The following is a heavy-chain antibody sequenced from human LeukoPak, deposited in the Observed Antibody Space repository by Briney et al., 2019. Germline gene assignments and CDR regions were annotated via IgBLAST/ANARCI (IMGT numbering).Heavy chain of an antibody. CDR2: IFPIFGIA. D-gene: IGHD3-10*01. CDR3: ARELRVRWFGESLDY. V-gene: IGHV1-69*04. CDR1: GGTYSNYA. J-gene: IGHJ4*02. Sequence: GSSVQVSCMASGGTYSNYAISWVRPAPGQGREWMGRIFPIFGIANYAQKFQGRVTITADKSTSTAYMELSSLRSEDTAVYYCARELRVRWFGESLDYWGQGTLVTVSS.